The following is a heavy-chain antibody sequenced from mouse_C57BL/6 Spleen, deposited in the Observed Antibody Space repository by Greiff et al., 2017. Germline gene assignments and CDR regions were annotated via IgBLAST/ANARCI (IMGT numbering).Heavy chain of an antibody. CDR2: IDPSDSAT. CDR3: AREDYYGSSSFAY. J-gene: IGHJ3*01. CDR1: GYTFTSYW. Sequence: QVQLKEPGAELVRPGSSVKLSCKASGYTFTSYWMHWVKQRPIQGLEWIGNIDPSDSATQYYQKFKDKATLTVVKSSSTAYMQLSSLTSEDSTVYYCAREDYYGSSSFAYWGQGTLVTVSA. V-gene: IGHV1-52*01. D-gene: IGHD1-1*01.